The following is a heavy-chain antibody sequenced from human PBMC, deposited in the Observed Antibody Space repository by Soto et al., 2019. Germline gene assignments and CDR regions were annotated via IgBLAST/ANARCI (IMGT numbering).Heavy chain of an antibody. D-gene: IGHD2-2*01. CDR2: ISSNGDST. Sequence: GGSLRLSCVASGFTFSRYVMSWVRQAPGKGLEWVSTISSNGDSTYYADSVKGRFTISRDNSRNSLYLQVNSLRAEDTAVYYFARVPDLDYCSRTSCLYYFDYWGQGALVTVSS. J-gene: IGHJ4*02. V-gene: IGHV3-23*01. CDR1: GFTFSRYV. CDR3: ARVPDLDYCSRTSCLYYFDY.